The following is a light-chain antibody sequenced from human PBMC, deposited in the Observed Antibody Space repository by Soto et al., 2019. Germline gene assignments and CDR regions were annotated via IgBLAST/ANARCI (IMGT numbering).Light chain of an antibody. CDR2: GAS. V-gene: IGKV3-20*01. CDR1: QSVSSSY. J-gene: IGKJ1*01. Sequence: EIVLTQSPGTLSLSPGERATLSCRASQSVSSSYLAWYQQKPGQAPRLLIYGASSRATGIPDRFNGSGSGTDFNLTISRLEPEDFALYYCQQYGSSSETFGQGTKVEIK. CDR3: QQYGSSSET.